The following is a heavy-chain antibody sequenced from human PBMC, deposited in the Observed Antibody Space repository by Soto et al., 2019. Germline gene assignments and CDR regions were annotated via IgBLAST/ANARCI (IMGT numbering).Heavy chain of an antibody. CDR1: GFTLSSYW. Sequence: EVLLVESGGGLVQPGGSLRLSCAASGFTLSSYWMSWVRQAPGKGLEWVANIKQDGSEKYYVDSVKGRFTISRDNAKNSLYLQMNRLRAEDTAVYYCARVPGSGYNYGSTFDYWGQGTLVTVSS. D-gene: IGHD5-18*01. CDR2: IKQDGSEK. V-gene: IGHV3-7*05. CDR3: ARVPGSGYNYGSTFDY. J-gene: IGHJ4*02.